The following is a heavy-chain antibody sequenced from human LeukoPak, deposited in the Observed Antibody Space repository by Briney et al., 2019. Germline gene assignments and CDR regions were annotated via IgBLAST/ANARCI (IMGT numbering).Heavy chain of an antibody. D-gene: IGHD3-16*02. CDR3: AKDQIMRPRGYDYVWGSYRYTPGAFDI. J-gene: IGHJ3*02. V-gene: IGHV3-64*01. Sequence: GGSLRLSCAASGFTFSSYAMHWVRQAPGKGLEYVSAISSNGGSTYYANSVKGRFTISRDNSKNTLYLQMNSLRAEDTAVYYCAKDQIMRPRGYDYVWGSYRYTPGAFDIWGQGTMVTVSS. CDR2: ISSNGGST. CDR1: GFTFSSYA.